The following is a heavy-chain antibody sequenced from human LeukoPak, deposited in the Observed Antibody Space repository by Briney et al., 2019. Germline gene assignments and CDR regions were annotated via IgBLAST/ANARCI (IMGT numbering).Heavy chain of an antibody. Sequence: PSETLSHTCAVYGGSFSGYYWSWLRQPPGKGLEWIGEINHSGSTNYNPSLKSRVTISVDTSKNQLSLKLSSVTAADTAVYYCARGLKYYYDSSGYYQNWGQGTLVTVSS. CDR3: ARGLKYYYDSSGYYQN. CDR1: GGSFSGYY. D-gene: IGHD3-22*01. J-gene: IGHJ4*02. CDR2: INHSGST. V-gene: IGHV4-34*01.